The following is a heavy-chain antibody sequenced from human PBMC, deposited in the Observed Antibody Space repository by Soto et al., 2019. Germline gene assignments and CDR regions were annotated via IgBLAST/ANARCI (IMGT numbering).Heavy chain of an antibody. D-gene: IGHD1-26*01. CDR1: GFTFSSYG. CDR3: AKDHSGSYGDYYFDY. CDR2: ISYDGSNK. Sequence: VQLVESGGGVVQPGRSLRLSCAASGFTFSSYGMHWVRQAPGKGLEWVAVISYDGSNKYYADSVKGRFTISRDNSKNTLYLQMNSLRAEDTAVYYGAKDHSGSYGDYYFDYWGQGTLVTVSS. V-gene: IGHV3-30*18. J-gene: IGHJ4*02.